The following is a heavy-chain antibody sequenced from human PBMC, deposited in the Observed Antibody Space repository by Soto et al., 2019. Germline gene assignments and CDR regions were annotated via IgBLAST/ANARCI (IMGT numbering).Heavy chain of an antibody. V-gene: IGHV4-4*08. J-gene: IGHJ4*02. CDR2: IYASGTA. CDR1: GGSISTFY. Sequence: ASETLSLTCTVSGGSISTFYWSWIWQPPGKGLEWMGYIYASGTANNNPSLRSRVTISIDTSKNQFSLKLSSVTAADTAIYYCGRGLASDKVDSRGQGTPVTVSS. D-gene: IGHD2-2*01. CDR3: GRGLASDKVDS.